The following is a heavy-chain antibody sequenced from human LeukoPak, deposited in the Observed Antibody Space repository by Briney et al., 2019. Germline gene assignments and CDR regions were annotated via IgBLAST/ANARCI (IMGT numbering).Heavy chain of an antibody. Sequence: PSETMSLTCAVSGGSISSGGYSWSWIRQPPGKGLEWIGYIYHSGSTYYNPSLKCRVTISVDRSKNQFSLKLSSVTAADTAVYYCARGAETGAFDIWGQGTMVTVSS. CDR3: ARGAETGAFDI. J-gene: IGHJ3*02. D-gene: IGHD1-1*01. CDR2: IYHSGST. V-gene: IGHV4-30-2*01. CDR1: GGSISSGGYS.